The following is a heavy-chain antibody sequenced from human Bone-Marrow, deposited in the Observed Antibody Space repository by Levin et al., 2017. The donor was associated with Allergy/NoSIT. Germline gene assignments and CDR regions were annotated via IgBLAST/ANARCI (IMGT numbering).Heavy chain of an antibody. CDR3: ARGPLSWGLPYYYYGMDV. V-gene: IGHV4-31*03. J-gene: IGHJ6*02. CDR2: IYYSGST. CDR1: GGSISSGGYY. D-gene: IGHD7-27*01. Sequence: SQTLSLPCTVSGGSISSGGYYWSWIRQHPGKGLEWIGYIYYSGSTYYNPSLKSRVTISVDTSNNQFSLKLSSVTAADTAVYYCARGPLSWGLPYYYYGMDVWGQGTTVTVSS.